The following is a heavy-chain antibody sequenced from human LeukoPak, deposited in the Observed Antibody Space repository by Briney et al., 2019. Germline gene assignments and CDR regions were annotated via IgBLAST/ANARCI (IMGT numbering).Heavy chain of an antibody. CDR3: ARAHSSGWYYFDY. CDR2: IYSGGST. V-gene: IGHV3-53*04. Sequence: PGGSLRLSCAASGFTFSSYAMSWVRQAPGKGLEWVSVIYSGGSTYYADSVKGRFTISRHNSKNTLYLQMNSLRAEDTAVYYCARAHSSGWYYFDYWGQGTLVTVSS. D-gene: IGHD6-19*01. J-gene: IGHJ4*02. CDR1: GFTFSSYA.